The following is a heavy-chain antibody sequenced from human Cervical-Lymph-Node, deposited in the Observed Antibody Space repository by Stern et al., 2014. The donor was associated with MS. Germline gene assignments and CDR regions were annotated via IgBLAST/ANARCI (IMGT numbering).Heavy chain of an antibody. J-gene: IGHJ4*02. CDR1: GYTFTAYF. CDR3: ARDRGSYSDY. CDR2: ISPKSRSE. V-gene: IGHV1-2*02. D-gene: IGHD1-26*01. Sequence: QVQLVQSGAEVERPGASVKVSCKASGYTFTAYFLHWVRQAPGQGLEWMGWISPKSRSETYAQKFQDRVTMTRDTSINTGYMEVSSLRSDDTAVYYCARDRGSYSDYWGQGTLVAVSS.